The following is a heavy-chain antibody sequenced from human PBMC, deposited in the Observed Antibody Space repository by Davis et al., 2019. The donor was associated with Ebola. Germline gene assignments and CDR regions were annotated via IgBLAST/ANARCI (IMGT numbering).Heavy chain of an antibody. J-gene: IGHJ6*03. CDR2: LSGSGDIQ. CDR3: VKDSLQLWDDRHDYFYYMDV. CDR1: GGSISSGAYY. V-gene: IGHV3-23*01. Sequence: PSETLSLTCSVSGGSISSGAYYWNWVRQAPGRGLEWVSGLSGSGDIQYHAESVKGRFTISRDNSKNKVYLQMNDLRAEDTAVYYCVKDSLQLWDDRHDYFYYMDVWGNGTTVTISS. D-gene: IGHD5-18*01.